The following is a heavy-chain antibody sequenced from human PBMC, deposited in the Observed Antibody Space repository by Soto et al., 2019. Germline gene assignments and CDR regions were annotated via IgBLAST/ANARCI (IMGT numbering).Heavy chain of an antibody. CDR2: IYTSGGT. D-gene: IGHD6-13*01. CDR3: ARGAVAGVDYGMDV. CDR1: GGSMTSHY. Sequence: PTETLSLTCSVSGGSMTSHYWSWIRQPAGKGLEWIGRIYTSGGTNYNPSLKSRVTMSRDTSKKQISLKLSSVTAADTAVYYCARGAVAGVDYGMDVWGQGTTVRLL. V-gene: IGHV4-4*07. J-gene: IGHJ6*02.